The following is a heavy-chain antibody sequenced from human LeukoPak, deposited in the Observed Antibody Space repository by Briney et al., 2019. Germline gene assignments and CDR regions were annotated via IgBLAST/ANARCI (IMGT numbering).Heavy chain of an antibody. CDR1: GGTFSSYA. Sequence: GSSVKVSFKASGGTFSSYAISWVRQAPGQGLEWMGGIIPIFGTANYAQKFQGRVTITADESTSTAYMELSSLRSEDTAVYYCATDRKCSSTSCYSLRDYYDMDVWGQGTTVTVSS. J-gene: IGHJ6*02. CDR2: IIPIFGTA. D-gene: IGHD2-2*02. V-gene: IGHV1-69*01. CDR3: ATDRKCSSTSCYSLRDYYDMDV.